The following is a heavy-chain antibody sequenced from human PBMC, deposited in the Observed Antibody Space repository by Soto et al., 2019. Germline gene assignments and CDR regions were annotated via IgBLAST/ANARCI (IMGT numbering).Heavy chain of an antibody. CDR1: GGSISSGDYY. D-gene: IGHD3-9*01. CDR2: IYYSGST. Sequence: SETLSLTCTVSGGSISSGDYYWSWIRQPPGKGLEWIGYIYYSGSTYYNPSLKSRVTISVDTSKNQFSLKLSSVTAADTAVYYCARALGFYDILTGFDYWGQGTLVT. V-gene: IGHV4-30-4*01. CDR3: ARALGFYDILTGFDY. J-gene: IGHJ4*02.